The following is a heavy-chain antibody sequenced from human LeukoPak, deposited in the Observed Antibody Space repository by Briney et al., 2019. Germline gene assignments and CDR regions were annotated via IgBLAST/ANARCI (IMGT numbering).Heavy chain of an antibody. CDR2: INQDGSDK. V-gene: IGHV3-7*03. D-gene: IGHD6-13*01. CDR3: SRARKSSNWEY. Sequence: GGSLRLSCAASEFTFSSYWMTWVRQALGKGLEWVANINQDGSDKYYVDSVKGRFTISRDNAKNSLYLQMNSLRAEDTAVYYCSRARKSSNWEYWGQGTLVTVSS. CDR1: EFTFSSYW. J-gene: IGHJ4*02.